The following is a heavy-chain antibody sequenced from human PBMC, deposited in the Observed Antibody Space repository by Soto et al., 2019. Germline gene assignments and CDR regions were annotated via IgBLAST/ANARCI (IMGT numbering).Heavy chain of an antibody. V-gene: IGHV4-31*03. CDR2: VYYSGST. CDR3: ANFIGPPYSFDS. CDR1: GGSISSGDYY. D-gene: IGHD2-15*01. J-gene: IGHJ4*02. Sequence: QVQLQESGPGLVKPSQTLSLTCTVSGGSISSGDYYWSWIRQHPGKGLEWIGYVYYSGSTFYNPSLKSRITISLVTSKNLFSLRLSSVTAADPALYSCANFIGPPYSFDSWGQGTLVTVSS.